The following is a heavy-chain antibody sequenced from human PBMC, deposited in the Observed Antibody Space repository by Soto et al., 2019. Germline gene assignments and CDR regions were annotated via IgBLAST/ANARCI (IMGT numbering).Heavy chain of an antibody. CDR3: ERDGGGGGGY. CDR1: GFTFSSYW. CDR2: INEDGSTI. J-gene: IGHJ4*02. V-gene: IGHV3-74*01. Sequence: EVQLVESGGGLVQPGGSLRLSCAASGFTFSSYWMHWVRQAPGKGLVWVSRINEDGSTINYADSVKGRFTISRDNAKNTLDVEMNGRRAEDRVVYCGERDGGGGGGYWGQGTLVTVSS. D-gene: IGHD3-16*01.